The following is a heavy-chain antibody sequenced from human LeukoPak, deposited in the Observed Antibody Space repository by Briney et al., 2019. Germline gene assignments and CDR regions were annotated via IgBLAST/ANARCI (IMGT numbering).Heavy chain of an antibody. J-gene: IGHJ4*02. D-gene: IGHD3-3*01. V-gene: IGHV3-30*04. CDR1: GFTFSSSV. CDR2: ISYDGSNK. CDR3: ATDLVDIIPGY. Sequence: GRSLRLSCAASGFTFSSSVMHWVRQAPGKGLEWVAVISYDGSNKYFADSVKGRFTISRDNSRNTLYLQMNSLRPEDTAVYYCATDLVDIIPGYWGQGTLVTVSS.